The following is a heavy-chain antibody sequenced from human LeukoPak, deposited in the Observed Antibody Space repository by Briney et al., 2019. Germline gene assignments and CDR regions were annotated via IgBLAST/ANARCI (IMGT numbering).Heavy chain of an antibody. J-gene: IGHJ4*01. Sequence: GGALRLSCAASGFTFGSYGMHWVRQAPGKGPEWVAVIWYDGSNIYYADSVKGRFTISRYNSKNTLFLQMNSLRAEATAVYYCARGYDKPDYWGQGTLVTVSS. CDR2: IWYDGSNI. V-gene: IGHV3-33*01. D-gene: IGHD3-3*01. CDR3: ARGYDKPDY. CDR1: GFTFGSYG.